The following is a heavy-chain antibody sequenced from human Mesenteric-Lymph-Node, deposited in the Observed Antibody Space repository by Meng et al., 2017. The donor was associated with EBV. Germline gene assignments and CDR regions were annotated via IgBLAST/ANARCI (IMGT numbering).Heavy chain of an antibody. CDR3: ARIESIWGTYRKYYFDY. Sequence: QGQLHQWGAGQLTPSETLSLTCGVYGGSFRCYYWSWIRQAPGQGLEWIGESTHNGIVNYNPSLKSRVAISVDTFKNQFSLRLTSVTAADTAIYYCARIESIWGTYRKYYFDYWGQGTLVTVSS. J-gene: IGHJ4*02. V-gene: IGHV4-34*01. CDR1: GGSFRCYY. CDR2: STHNGIV. D-gene: IGHD3-16*02.